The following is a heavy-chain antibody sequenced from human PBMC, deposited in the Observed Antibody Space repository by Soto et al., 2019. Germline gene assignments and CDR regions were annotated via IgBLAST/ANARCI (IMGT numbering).Heavy chain of an antibody. CDR3: ARDYYVVVVAATQDYYGMDV. J-gene: IGHJ6*02. D-gene: IGHD2-15*01. Sequence: GGSLRLSCAASGFTFSSYWMSWVRQAPGKGLEWVANIKQDGSEKYYVDSVKGRFTISRDNAMNSLYLQMNSLRAEDTAVYYCARDYYVVVVAATQDYYGMDVWGQGSTVTVSS. V-gene: IGHV3-7*01. CDR1: GFTFSSYW. CDR2: IKQDGSEK.